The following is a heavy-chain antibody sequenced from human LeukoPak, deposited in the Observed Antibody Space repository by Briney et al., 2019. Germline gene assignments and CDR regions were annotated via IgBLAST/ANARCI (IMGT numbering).Heavy chain of an antibody. D-gene: IGHD1-1*01. Sequence: PSQTLSLTCTVSGDSISSGGYYWTWIRQHPGKGLEWIGYIYYSGTTYYNPSLKSRVTMSVDTSQNQFSLKLSSVTDQDTAVYYCARIPTTGTPLPFDSWGQGALVTVSS. CDR2: IYYSGTT. J-gene: IGHJ4*02. CDR3: ARIPTTGTPLPFDS. V-gene: IGHV4-31*03. CDR1: GDSISSGGYY.